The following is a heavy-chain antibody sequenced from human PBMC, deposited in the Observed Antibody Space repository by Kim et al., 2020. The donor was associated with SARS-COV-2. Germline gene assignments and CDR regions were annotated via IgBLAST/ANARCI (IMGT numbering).Heavy chain of an antibody. V-gene: IGHV4-39*01. D-gene: IGHD5-12*01. CDR2: IYYSGST. CDR3: ASSGYSGYHSFDY. J-gene: IGHJ4*02. CDR1: GGSISSSSYY. Sequence: SETLSLTCTVSGGSISSSSYYWGWIRQPPGKGLEWIGSIYYSGSTYYNPSLKSRVTISVDTSKNQFSLKLSSVTAADTAVYYCASSGYSGYHSFDYWGQGTLVTVSS.